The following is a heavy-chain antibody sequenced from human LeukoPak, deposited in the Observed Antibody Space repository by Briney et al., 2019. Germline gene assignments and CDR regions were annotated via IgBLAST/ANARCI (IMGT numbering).Heavy chain of an antibody. V-gene: IGHV3-30*02. CDR1: GFTFSSNG. D-gene: IGHD3-10*01. Sequence: GGSLRLSCVASGFTFSSNGMHWVRQAPGKGLEWVTFIQYDGSKKYYADSVKGRFAISRDNSKNTLYLEMNSLRAEDTAVYYCAKDIGSYYDYWGQGILVTVSS. CDR2: IQYDGSKK. CDR3: AKDIGSYYDY. J-gene: IGHJ4*02.